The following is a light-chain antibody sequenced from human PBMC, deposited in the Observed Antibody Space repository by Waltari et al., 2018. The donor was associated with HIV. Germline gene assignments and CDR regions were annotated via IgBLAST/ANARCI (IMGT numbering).Light chain of an antibody. CDR3: AAWDDSLNGYV. V-gene: IGLV1-36*01. CDR2: YDN. CDR1: NSNIGNNA. Sequence: QSVLTQPPSVSEAPRQRVTISCSGSNSNIGNNAVNWYQHLPGKAPKLLIYYDNLLPSGVSDRCSGSKSCTSASLAISGLQSEDEADYYCAAWDDSLNGYVFGTGTKVTVL. J-gene: IGLJ1*01.